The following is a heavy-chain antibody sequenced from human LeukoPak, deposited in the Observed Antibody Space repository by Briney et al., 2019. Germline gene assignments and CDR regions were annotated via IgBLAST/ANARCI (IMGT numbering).Heavy chain of an antibody. V-gene: IGHV1-2*02. CDR3: ARDMYDFLSAAYYFDY. D-gene: IGHD3-3*01. CDR1: GYTFRGHY. J-gene: IGHJ4*02. Sequence: ASVKVSCKASGYTFRGHYMHWVRQAPGQGLEWMGWINPNTGGTNYAQKFQGGVTMTRDTSISTVYMELRRLRSDDTAVYYCARDMYDFLSAAYYFDYWGQGTLVTVSS. CDR2: INPNTGGT.